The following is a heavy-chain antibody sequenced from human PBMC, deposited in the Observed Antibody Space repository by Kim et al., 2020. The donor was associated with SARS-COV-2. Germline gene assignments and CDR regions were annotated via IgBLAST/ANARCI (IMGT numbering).Heavy chain of an antibody. CDR1: GFTFSSYG. CDR3: AKDNFPSWELLKHPDWYFDL. CDR2: ISYDGSNK. J-gene: IGHJ2*01. V-gene: IGHV3-30*18. D-gene: IGHD1-26*01. Sequence: GGSLRLSCAASGFTFSSYGMHWVRQAPGKGLEWVAVISYDGSNKYYADSVKGRFTISRDNSKNTLYLQMNSLRAEDTAVYYCAKDNFPSWELLKHPDWYFDLWGRGTLVTVSS.